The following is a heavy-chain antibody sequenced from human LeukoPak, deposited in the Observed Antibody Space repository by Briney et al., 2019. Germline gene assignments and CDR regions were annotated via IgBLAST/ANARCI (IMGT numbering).Heavy chain of an antibody. V-gene: IGHV4-39*01. CDR3: ASPFFDF. CDR1: GGSITSGSYY. J-gene: IGHJ4*02. Sequence: SETLSLTCTVSGGSITSGSYYWGWIRQPPGKGLEWIGSINYSGSTSGRTYYNPSLESRITISVDTSKNQFSLKLSSMTAADTAVYYCASPFFDFWGQGTLVTVSS. CDR2: INYSGSTSGRT.